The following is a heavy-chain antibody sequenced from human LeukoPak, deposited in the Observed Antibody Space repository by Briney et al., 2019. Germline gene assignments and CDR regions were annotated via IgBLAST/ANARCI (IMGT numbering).Heavy chain of an antibody. Sequence: SETLSLTCTVSGGSISSYYWSWIRQPAGKGLEWIGRIYTSGSTNYNPSLKSRVTMSVDTSKNQFSLKLSSVTAADTAVYYCARGTSYSSSWYWFDPWGQGTLVTVSS. CDR3: ARGTSYSSSWYWFDP. CDR1: GGSISSYY. J-gene: IGHJ5*02. CDR2: IYTSGST. D-gene: IGHD6-13*01. V-gene: IGHV4-4*07.